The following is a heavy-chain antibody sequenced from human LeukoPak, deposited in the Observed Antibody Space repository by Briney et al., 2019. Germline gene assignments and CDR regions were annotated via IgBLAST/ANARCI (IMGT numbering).Heavy chain of an antibody. Sequence: SETLSLTCTVSGGSISSSSYYWGWIRQPPGKGLEWIGSIYYSGSTYYNPSLNSRVTISVDTSKNQFSLNLSSVTAADTAVYYCARCKKNYYDSSGYHGDWFDSWGQGTLVTVSS. D-gene: IGHD3-22*01. J-gene: IGHJ5*01. CDR1: GGSISSSSYY. V-gene: IGHV4-39*01. CDR2: IYYSGST. CDR3: ARCKKNYYDSSGYHGDWFDS.